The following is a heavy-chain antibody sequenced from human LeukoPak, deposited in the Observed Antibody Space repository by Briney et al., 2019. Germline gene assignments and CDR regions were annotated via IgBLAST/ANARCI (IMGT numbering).Heavy chain of an antibody. D-gene: IGHD6-6*01. J-gene: IGHJ5*02. CDR2: IYHSGST. CDR3: ARYRSEYSSSSGRVNWFDP. V-gene: IGHV4-30-2*01. CDR1: GGSISSGGYS. Sequence: KPSQTLSLTCAVSGGSISSGGYSWSWIRQPPGRGLEWIGYIYHSGSTNYNPSLKSRVTISVDTSKNQFSLKLSSVTAADTAVYYCARYRSEYSSSSGRVNWFDPWGQGTLVTVSS.